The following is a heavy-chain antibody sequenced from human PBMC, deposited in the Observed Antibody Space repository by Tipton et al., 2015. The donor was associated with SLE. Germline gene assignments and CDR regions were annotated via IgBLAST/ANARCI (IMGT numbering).Heavy chain of an antibody. J-gene: IGHJ6*04. Sequence: TLSLTCTVSGGSISSSSYYWSWIRQPPGKGLEWIGELNHSGSTNYNPSLKSRVTISVDTSKNQFSLKLRSVTAADTAAYYCARGVHGNSSTSRLMDVWGKGTTVTVSS. CDR1: GGSISSSSYY. CDR2: LNHSGST. D-gene: IGHD2-2*01. CDR3: ARGVHGNSSTSRLMDV. V-gene: IGHV4-39*07.